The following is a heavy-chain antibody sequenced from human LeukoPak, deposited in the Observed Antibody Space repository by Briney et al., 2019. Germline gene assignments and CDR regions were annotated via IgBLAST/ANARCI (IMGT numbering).Heavy chain of an antibody. J-gene: IGHJ4*02. CDR2: INPNSGGT. D-gene: IGHD3-3*01. CDR1: GYTFTGYY. CDR3: ARGYYDFWSGPGDY. V-gene: IGHV1-2*06. Sequence: SSVKVSCKASGYTFTGYYMHWVRQAPGQGLEWMGRINPNSGGTNYAQKFQGRDTMTRDTSISTAYVELSRLRSDDTAVYYCARGYYDFWSGPGDYWGQGTLVTVSS.